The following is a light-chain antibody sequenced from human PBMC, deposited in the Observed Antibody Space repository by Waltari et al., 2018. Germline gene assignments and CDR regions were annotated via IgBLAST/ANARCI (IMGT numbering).Light chain of an antibody. CDR3: QQYNSSSPWT. Sequence: DIQMTQSPSTLSASVGDRVTITCRASQSISSWLAWYQQKPGKAPKLLIYKASSLESGVPSRFSGSGSGTEFTLTISSLQPDDFATYYCQQYNSSSPWTFGQGTKVEIK. J-gene: IGKJ1*01. V-gene: IGKV1-5*03. CDR2: KAS. CDR1: QSISSW.